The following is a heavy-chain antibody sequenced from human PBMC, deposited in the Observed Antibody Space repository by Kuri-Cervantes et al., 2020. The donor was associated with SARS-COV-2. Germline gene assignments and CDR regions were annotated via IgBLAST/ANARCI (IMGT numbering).Heavy chain of an antibody. CDR1: GFTFDDYA. V-gene: IGHV3-9*01. Sequence: GGSLRLSCVASGFTFDDYAMHWVRQAPGKGLEWVSGISWRGIKGYADTVKGRFIITRDNAKNSLYLQMNSLRAEDTAFYYCAKDISSVATSANFDYWGQGTLVTVSS. CDR3: AKDISSVATSANFDY. J-gene: IGHJ4*02. CDR2: ISWRGIK. D-gene: IGHD5-12*01.